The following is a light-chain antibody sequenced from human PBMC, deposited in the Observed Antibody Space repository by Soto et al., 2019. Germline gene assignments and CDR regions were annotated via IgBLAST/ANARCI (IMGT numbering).Light chain of an antibody. CDR1: RTITTY. Sequence: DVRMTQSPSSLSASVGDTITITCRASRTITTYLNWFQQKPGEPPRLLIYGASTLHDGVPSRFSGSGSGADFTLTISGLQPEDFASDHCQQNYSDISFGGGTKV. CDR3: QQNYSDIS. CDR2: GAS. V-gene: IGKV1-39*01. J-gene: IGKJ4*01.